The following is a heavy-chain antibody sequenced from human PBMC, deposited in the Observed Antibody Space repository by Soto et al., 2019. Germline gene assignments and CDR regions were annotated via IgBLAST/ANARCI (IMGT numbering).Heavy chain of an antibody. CDR1: GFIFSDYV. J-gene: IGHJ4*02. D-gene: IGHD1-20*01. CDR2: IWYDENTR. Sequence: QVQLVESGGGVVQPGMSLTLSCSASGFIFSDYVIHWIRQAPGKGLEWVALIWYDENTRHYADSVKGRFTISRDNSKNTLYLQRNSLRAEDTAVYYCARDKDNASRPTLFFDYWGQGTLVTVSS. V-gene: IGHV3-33*01. CDR3: ARDKDNASRPTLFFDY.